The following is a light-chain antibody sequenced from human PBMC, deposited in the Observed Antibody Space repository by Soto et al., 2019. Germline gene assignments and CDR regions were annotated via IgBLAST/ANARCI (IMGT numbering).Light chain of an antibody. CDR3: LQRKTYTYT. V-gene: IGKV1-17*01. CDR2: AAS. J-gene: IGKJ2*01. CDR1: QGISND. Sequence: DIQMTQSPSSLSASVGDRVTITCRARQGISNDLGWYQQEPGKAPKRLIYAASSLQSGVPSRFSGSGSGTEFTLTISSLQPEDFATYDCLQRKTYTYTFGQGTKLEIK.